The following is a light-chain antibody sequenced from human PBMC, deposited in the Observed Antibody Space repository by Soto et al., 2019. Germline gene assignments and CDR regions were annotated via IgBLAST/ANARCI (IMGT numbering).Light chain of an antibody. CDR3: HQAFNLPWT. J-gene: IGKJ1*01. CDR1: QTASRMY. CDR2: GTS. Sequence: EIVLTQSPVTVSLYTGERATLSCRASQTASRMYLSWFQQKPGQAPRLLIYGTSTRATGIPVRFSGSGSGTDFTLTISILQPEDFAVYFCHQAFNLPWTFGQVTNVDI. V-gene: IGKV3D-7*01.